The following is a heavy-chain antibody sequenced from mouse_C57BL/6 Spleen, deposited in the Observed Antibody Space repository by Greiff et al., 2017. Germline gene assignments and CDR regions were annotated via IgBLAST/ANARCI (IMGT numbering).Heavy chain of an antibody. Sequence: EVQVVESEGGLVQPGSSMKLSCTASGFTFSDYYMAWVRQVPEKGLEWVANINYDGSSTYYLDSLKSRFIISRDNAKNILYLQMSSLKSEDTATYYCARDREGAMDYWGQGTSVTVSS. CDR3: ARDREGAMDY. D-gene: IGHD3-1*01. J-gene: IGHJ4*01. CDR1: GFTFSDYY. V-gene: IGHV5-16*01. CDR2: INYDGSST.